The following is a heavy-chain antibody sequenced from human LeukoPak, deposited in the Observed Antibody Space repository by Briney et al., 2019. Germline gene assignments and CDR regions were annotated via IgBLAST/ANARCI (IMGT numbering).Heavy chain of an antibody. Sequence: GASVKVSCKASGYTFTSYGISWVRQAPGQGLEWMGWISAYNGNTNYAQKLQGRVTMTTDTSTSTAYMELRSLRSDDTAVYYCARDQLAVVVAASGYWGQGTLVTVSS. D-gene: IGHD2-15*01. J-gene: IGHJ4*02. CDR3: ARDQLAVVVAASGY. V-gene: IGHV1-18*01. CDR1: GYTFTSYG. CDR2: ISAYNGNT.